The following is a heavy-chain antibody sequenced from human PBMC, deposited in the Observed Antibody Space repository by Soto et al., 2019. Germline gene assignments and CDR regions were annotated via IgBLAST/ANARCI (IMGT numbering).Heavy chain of an antibody. CDR2: IYYSGST. Sequence: PSETLSLTCAVSGGSISSGGYFWSWIRQPPGKGLEWIGYIYYSGSTYYNPSLKSRVTISVDTSKNQFSLKLSSVTAADTAVYYCASLDYYYYYGMDVWGQGTTVTVSS. CDR1: GGSISSGGYF. CDR3: ASLDYYYYYGMDV. J-gene: IGHJ6*02. V-gene: IGHV4-31*11.